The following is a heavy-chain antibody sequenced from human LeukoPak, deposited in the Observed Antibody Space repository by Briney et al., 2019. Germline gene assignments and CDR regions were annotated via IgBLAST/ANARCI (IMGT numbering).Heavy chain of an antibody. J-gene: IGHJ5*02. V-gene: IGHV4-4*09. CDR3: ARQYSNYWFDP. CDR2: IYISGST. CDR1: GGSISSYY. D-gene: IGHD4-11*01. Sequence: SETLSLTCTVSGGSISSYYWSWIRQPPGKGLEWIGYIYISGSTNYNPSLKSRVTISVDTSKNQFSLKLSSVTAADTAVYYCARQYSNYWFDPWSQGTLVTVSS.